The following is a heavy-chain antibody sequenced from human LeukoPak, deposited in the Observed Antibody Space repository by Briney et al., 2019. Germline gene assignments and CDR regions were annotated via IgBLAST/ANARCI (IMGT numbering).Heavy chain of an antibody. V-gene: IGHV3-64D*09. CDR2: ISTNGGVT. Sequence: GGSLGLSCSASGFTFSRYAMHWVRQAPGKGLEYVSAISTNGGVTYYADSVKGRFTISRDNSKNTLYLEMSSLRVEDTAVYYCVKDVSSTYYYFDYWGQGTLVTVSS. CDR1: GFTFSRYA. J-gene: IGHJ4*02. D-gene: IGHD6-13*01. CDR3: VKDVSSTYYYFDY.